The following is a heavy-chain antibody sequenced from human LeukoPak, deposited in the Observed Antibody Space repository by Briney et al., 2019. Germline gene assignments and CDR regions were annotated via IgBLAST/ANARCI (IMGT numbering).Heavy chain of an antibody. J-gene: IGHJ4*02. V-gene: IGHV4-59*01. CDR1: GGYISSYY. CDR3: ARGRYYFDY. Sequence: SETLSLTCTVSGGYISSYYWSWIRQPPGEGLEWIGYVYYTGSTNYNPSLKSRVSISVDTSKNQFSLKLRSVSAADTAVYYCARGRYYFDYWGQGTLVTVSS. CDR2: VYYTGST.